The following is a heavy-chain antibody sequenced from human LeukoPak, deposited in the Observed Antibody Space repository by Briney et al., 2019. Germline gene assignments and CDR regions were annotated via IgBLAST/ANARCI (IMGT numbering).Heavy chain of an antibody. CDR3: AREIGSVTARYRAHYYYYGMDV. V-gene: IGHV1-46*01. Sequence: ASVKVSCKASGYTFTSYYMHWVRQAPGQGLEWMGLINPSGGSTSYAQKFQGRVTMTRDTSTSTVYMELSSLRSEDTAVYYCAREIGSVTARYRAHYYYYGMDVWGQGTTVTVSS. CDR1: GYTFTSYY. J-gene: IGHJ6*02. CDR2: INPSGGST. D-gene: IGHD2-21*02.